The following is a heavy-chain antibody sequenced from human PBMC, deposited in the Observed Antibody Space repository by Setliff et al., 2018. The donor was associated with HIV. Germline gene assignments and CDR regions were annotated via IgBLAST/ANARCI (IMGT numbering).Heavy chain of an antibody. V-gene: IGHV4-4*02. J-gene: IGHJ4*02. CDR1: GCSISSRNW. D-gene: IGHD6-19*01. CDR3: ARATWLVHPFPLYYFDY. CDR2: IYHSGST. Sequence: PSETLSLTCAVSGCSISSRNWWRWVRQPPGKGLEGIGEIYHSGSTNYNPSLKSRVTISVDKSRNQFSLKLISVPVADTAVYYCARATWLVHPFPLYYFDYWGQGTLVTVSS.